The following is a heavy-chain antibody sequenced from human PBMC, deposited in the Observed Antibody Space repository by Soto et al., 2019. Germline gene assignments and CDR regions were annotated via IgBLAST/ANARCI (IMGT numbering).Heavy chain of an antibody. CDR3: ARGHDYVWGSYPQGAFDI. D-gene: IGHD3-16*02. CDR2: IYSGGST. J-gene: IGHJ3*02. Sequence: EVQLVETGGGLIQPGGSLRLSCAASGFTVSSNYMSWVRQAPGKGLEWVSVIYSGGSTYYADSVKGRFTISRDNSKNTLYLQMNSLRAEDTAVYYCARGHDYVWGSYPQGAFDICGQGTMVTFSS. CDR1: GFTVSSNY. V-gene: IGHV3-53*02.